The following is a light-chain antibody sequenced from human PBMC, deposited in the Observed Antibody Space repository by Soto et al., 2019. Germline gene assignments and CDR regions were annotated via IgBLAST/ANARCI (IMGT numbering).Light chain of an antibody. V-gene: IGKV3-20*01. CDR2: GAS. CDR3: HQYGSSTWT. J-gene: IGKJ1*01. CDR1: QSVTSDF. Sequence: EAVLTQSPGTLSLSPGERATLSCRASQSVTSDFLAWYQQKPGQAPRLLIYGASNRATAIPARFSGSGSGTDFALTISRLEPEDFAVYYCHQYGSSTWTFGQGTKVEI.